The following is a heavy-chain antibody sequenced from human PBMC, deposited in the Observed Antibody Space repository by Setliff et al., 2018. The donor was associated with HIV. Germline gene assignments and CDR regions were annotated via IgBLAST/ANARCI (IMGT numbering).Heavy chain of an antibody. CDR1: GFTFSDSA. J-gene: IGHJ5*02. CDR2: IKTKPSSYAT. D-gene: IGHD2-15*01. CDR3: TASGDAGCATSACTNWFDP. Sequence: GGSLRLSCAASGFTFSDSAIHWVRQASGKGLEWVGRIKTKPSSYATAFAASVIGRFTMSRDDSKNTAYLVMNSLKTEDTAVYYCTASGDAGCATSACTNWFDPWGQGTLVTVSS. V-gene: IGHV3-73*01.